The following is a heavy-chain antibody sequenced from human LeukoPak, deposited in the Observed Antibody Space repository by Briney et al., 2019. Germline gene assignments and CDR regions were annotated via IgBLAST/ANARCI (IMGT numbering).Heavy chain of an antibody. J-gene: IGHJ3*02. CDR2: IYPATSET. D-gene: IGHD4-23*01. V-gene: IGHV5-51*01. CDR1: GYNFARYW. CDR3: ARRGGNSNDDAFNI. Sequence: GESLKISCEGSGYNFARYWIAWLRQMPGKGLEWTAIIYPATSETRYSPSFQGQVTISADKSINTAYLQWSSLQASDTAMYYCARRGGNSNDDAFNIWGLGTVVTVSS.